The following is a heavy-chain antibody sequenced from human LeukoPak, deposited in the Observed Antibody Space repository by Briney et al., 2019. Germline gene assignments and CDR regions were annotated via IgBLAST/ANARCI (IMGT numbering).Heavy chain of an antibody. CDR1: GFTVSSNY. Sequence: GGSLRLSCAASGFTVSSNYMSWVRQAPGKGLEWVSVIYSGGNKYYAESVRDRFTISRDNSKNTVYLQMNSLGAEDTAVYYCARDRVGVTIGYWGQGTLVTVSS. CDR2: IYSGGNK. V-gene: IGHV3-53*01. J-gene: IGHJ4*02. CDR3: ARDRVGVTIGY. D-gene: IGHD1-26*01.